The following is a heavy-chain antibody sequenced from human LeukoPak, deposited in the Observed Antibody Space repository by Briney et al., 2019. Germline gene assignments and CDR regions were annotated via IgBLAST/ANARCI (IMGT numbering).Heavy chain of an antibody. Sequence: ASVKVSCKASGYTFTSYYMHWVRQAPGQGLEWMGWISAYNGNTNYAQKLQGRVTMTTDTSTSTAYMELRSLRSDDTAVYYCXXXPGGYCGGDCYTYYYYGMDVWGQGTTVTVSS. J-gene: IGHJ6*02. V-gene: IGHV1-18*04. CDR3: XXXPGGYCGGDCYTYYYYGMDV. CDR2: ISAYNGNT. D-gene: IGHD2-21*02. CDR1: GYTFTSYY.